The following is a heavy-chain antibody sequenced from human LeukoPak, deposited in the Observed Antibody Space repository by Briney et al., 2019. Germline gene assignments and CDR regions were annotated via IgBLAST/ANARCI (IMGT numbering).Heavy chain of an antibody. CDR3: ARDGIAAAGTSLGYNKGTRNAFDI. V-gene: IGHV1-18*01. Sequence: GASVKVSCKASGYTFTSYGISWVRQAPGQGLEWMGWISAYNGNTNYAQKLQDRVTMTTDTSTSTAYMELRSLRSDDTAVYYCARDGIAAAGTSLGYNKGTRNAFDIWGQGTMVTVSS. CDR1: GYTFTSYG. CDR2: ISAYNGNT. J-gene: IGHJ3*02. D-gene: IGHD6-13*01.